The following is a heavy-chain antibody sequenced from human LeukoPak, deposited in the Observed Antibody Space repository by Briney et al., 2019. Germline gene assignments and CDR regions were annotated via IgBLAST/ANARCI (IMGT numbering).Heavy chain of an antibody. CDR1: GGSFSGYY. J-gene: IGHJ4*02. V-gene: IGHV4-34*01. D-gene: IGHD3-16*01. CDR3: ARDVGRSYDLDY. Sequence: SETLSLTCAVYGGSFSGYYWSWIRQPPGKRLEWIGEINHSGSTNYNPSLKSRVTISVDTSKNQFSLKLSSVTAADTAVYYCARDVGRSYDLDYWGQGTLVTVSS. CDR2: INHSGST.